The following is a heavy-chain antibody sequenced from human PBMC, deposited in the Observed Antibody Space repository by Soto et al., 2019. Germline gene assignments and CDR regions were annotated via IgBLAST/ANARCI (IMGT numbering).Heavy chain of an antibody. D-gene: IGHD3-10*01. CDR3: ARDRGDYYYGMDV. CDR1: GFTVSSNY. Sequence: PGGSLRLSCAASGFTVSSNYMSWVRQAPGKGLEWVSVIYSGGSTYYADSVKGRFTISRDNSKNTLYLQMNSLRAEDTAVYYCARDRGDYYYGMDVWGQGTTVTVSS. V-gene: IGHV3-53*01. J-gene: IGHJ6*02. CDR2: IYSGGST.